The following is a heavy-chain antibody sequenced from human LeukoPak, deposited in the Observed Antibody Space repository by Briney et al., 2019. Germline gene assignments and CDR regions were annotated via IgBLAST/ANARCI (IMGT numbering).Heavy chain of an antibody. V-gene: IGHV4-59*01. CDR3: AIAVPAGIAVAGPLDY. CDR2: IYYSGST. D-gene: IGHD6-19*01. J-gene: IGHJ4*02. CDR1: GGSISSYY. Sequence: PSETLSLTCTVSGGSISSYYWSWIRQPPGKGLEWIGYIYYSGSTNYNPSLKSRVTISVDTSKNQFSLKLSSVTAADTAVYYRAIAVPAGIAVAGPLDYWGQGTLVTVSS.